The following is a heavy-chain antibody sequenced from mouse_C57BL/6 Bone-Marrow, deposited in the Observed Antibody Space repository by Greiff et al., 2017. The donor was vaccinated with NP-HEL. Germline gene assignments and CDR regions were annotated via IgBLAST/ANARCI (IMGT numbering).Heavy chain of an antibody. Sequence: QVQLQQPGAELVKPGASVQLSCKASGYTFTSYWMHWVKQRPGQGLEWIGMIHPNSGSTNYNEKFKSKATLTVDKSSSTAYMQLSSLTSEDSAVYYCARSPLYYGSSYYFDYWGQGTTLTVSS. CDR3: ARSPLYYGSSYYFDY. D-gene: IGHD1-1*01. V-gene: IGHV1-64*01. CDR2: IHPNSGST. J-gene: IGHJ2*01. CDR1: GYTFTSYW.